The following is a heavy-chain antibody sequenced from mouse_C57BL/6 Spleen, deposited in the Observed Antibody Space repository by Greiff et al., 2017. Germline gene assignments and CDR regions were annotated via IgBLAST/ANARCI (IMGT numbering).Heavy chain of an antibody. CDR1: GYAFRSSW. V-gene: IGHV1-82*01. CDR3: ARSLYGSSYAMDD. D-gene: IGHD1-1*01. CDR2: IYPGDGDT. J-gene: IGHJ4*01. Sequence: QVQLQQSGPELVKPGASVKISCKASGYAFRSSWMNWVKQRPGRGLEWIGRIYPGDGDTNYNGKFKGKATLTADKSSSTAYRQLSSLTSEDSAVYCCARSLYGSSYAMDDWGQGASVTVSS.